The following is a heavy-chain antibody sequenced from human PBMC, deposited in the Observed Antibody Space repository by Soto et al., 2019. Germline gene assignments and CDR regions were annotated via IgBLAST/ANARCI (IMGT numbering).Heavy chain of an antibody. CDR3: ARDHYGSGNYYFDY. J-gene: IGHJ4*02. CDR1: GFTFSTYS. V-gene: IGHV3-21*01. Sequence: EVQLVESGGGLVKPGGSLRLSCAASGFTFSTYSMNWVRQAPGKGLEWVSFISSSSSYMNYADSVKGRFTISRDNXKNSLYLHMNSLRAEDTAVYYCARDHYGSGNYYFDYWGQGTLVTVSS. CDR2: ISSSSSYM. D-gene: IGHD3-10*01.